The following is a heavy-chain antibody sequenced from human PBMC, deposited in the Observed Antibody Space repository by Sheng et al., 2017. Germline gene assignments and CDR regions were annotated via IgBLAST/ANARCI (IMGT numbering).Heavy chain of an antibody. CDR3: ASRDGTYFDY. J-gene: IGHJ4*02. CDR2: INHSGST. CDR1: GGSFSGYY. Sequence: QVQLQQWGAGLLKPSETLSLTCAVYGGSFSGYYWSWIRQPPGKGLEWIGEINHSGSTNYNPSLKSRVTISVDTSKNQFSLKLSSVTAADTAVYYCASRDGTYFDYWGQGTLVTVSS. V-gene: IGHV4-34*01.